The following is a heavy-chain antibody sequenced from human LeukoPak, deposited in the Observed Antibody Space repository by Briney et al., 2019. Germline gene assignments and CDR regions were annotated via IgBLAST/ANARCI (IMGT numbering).Heavy chain of an antibody. J-gene: IGHJ6*02. V-gene: IGHV3-53*01. Sequence: PGGSLRLFCAASGLTGSSHYISWVRQAPGKGLEWVSLIYSSGNPQYADSVKGRFVISRDNSKNMVFLRMNSLRAEDTAVYYCARGLRDYSYFYYGMDVWGQGTTVTVSS. CDR3: ARGLRDYSYFYYGMDV. CDR1: GLTGSSHY. CDR2: IYSSGNP. D-gene: IGHD2-15*01.